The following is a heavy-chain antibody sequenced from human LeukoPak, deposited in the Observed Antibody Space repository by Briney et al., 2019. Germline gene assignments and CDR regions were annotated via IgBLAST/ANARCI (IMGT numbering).Heavy chain of an antibody. Sequence: LGESLKISCKGSGYSFTNYWCVWVRQMPGKGLEWMGIVYPGDSEPRYSPSFQGQVTMSADKSINTAHLQWSSLKASDTAMYYCARRKSSGGTCCDGDFEIWGQGTKVTVSS. CDR3: ARRKSSGGTCCDGDFEI. D-gene: IGHD2-15*01. J-gene: IGHJ3*02. V-gene: IGHV5-51*01. CDR1: GYSFTNYW. CDR2: VYPGDSEP.